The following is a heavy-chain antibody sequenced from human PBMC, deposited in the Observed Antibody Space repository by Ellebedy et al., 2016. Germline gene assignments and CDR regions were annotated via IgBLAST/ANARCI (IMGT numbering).Heavy chain of an antibody. Sequence: GGSLRLXXAASGFTLSNYVIIWVRQAPGKGLEWVSSITSSSSYIYYADSMKGRFTISRDNAKKSLYLQMNSLRAEDTAVYYCARVAYSSNWYEMDVWGQGTTVTVSS. CDR3: ARVAYSSNWYEMDV. J-gene: IGHJ6*02. CDR1: GFTLSNYV. CDR2: ITSSSSYI. D-gene: IGHD6-13*01. V-gene: IGHV3-21*01.